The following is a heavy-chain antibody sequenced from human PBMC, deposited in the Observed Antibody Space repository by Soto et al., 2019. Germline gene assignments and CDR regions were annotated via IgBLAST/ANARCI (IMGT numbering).Heavy chain of an antibody. J-gene: IGHJ6*03. CDR3: ARGSISAPPYYMDC. CDR1: GYTFTSYY. CDR2: INPSGGST. Sequence: ASVKVSCTASGYTFTSYYMHWVRQAPGQGLEWMGIINPSGGSTSYAQEFQGRVTMTRDTSTSTVYMELSSLRPEDTAVYYRARGSISAPPYYMDCWGRGTTVTASS. D-gene: IGHD3-3*02. V-gene: IGHV1-46*01.